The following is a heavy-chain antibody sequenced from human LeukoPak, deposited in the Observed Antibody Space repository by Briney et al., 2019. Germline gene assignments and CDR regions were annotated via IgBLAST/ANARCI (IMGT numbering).Heavy chain of an antibody. Sequence: SETLSLTCTVSGYSISSGYYWGWIRQPPGKGLEWIGSIYHSGSTYYNPSLKSRVTISVDTSKNQFSLKLSSVTAADTAVYYCARGYGQQLIRYFDLWGRGTLVTVSS. CDR3: ARGYGQQLIRYFDL. D-gene: IGHD6-13*01. CDR2: IYHSGST. J-gene: IGHJ2*01. V-gene: IGHV4-38-2*02. CDR1: GYSISSGYY.